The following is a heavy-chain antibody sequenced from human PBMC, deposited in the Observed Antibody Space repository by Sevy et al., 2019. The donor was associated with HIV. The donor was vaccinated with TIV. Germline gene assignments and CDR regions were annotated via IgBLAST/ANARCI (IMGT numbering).Heavy chain of an antibody. D-gene: IGHD3-22*01. V-gene: IGHV1-24*01. CDR1: GYTLTKLS. Sequence: ASVKVSCKVSGYTLTKLSMHWVRQAPGKGLEWMGSFDPEDGETIHAQRFQGRLSMTKDTSTETAYMGMSSLNSEETAVYYCATTKDYYDNSGDPFDYWGQGTLVTVSS. J-gene: IGHJ4*02. CDR3: ATTKDYYDNSGDPFDY. CDR2: FDPEDGET.